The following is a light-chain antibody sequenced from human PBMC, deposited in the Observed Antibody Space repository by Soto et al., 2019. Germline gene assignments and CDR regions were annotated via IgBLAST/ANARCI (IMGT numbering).Light chain of an antibody. Sequence: DIQMTQSPSTLSASVGDRVTITCRASQSISSWLAWYQQKPGKAPKLLIYKESSLENLVPSRFSGSGSGKEFTLTISRLQSDDFATDFCQQYNSYWTFGQGTKVESK. J-gene: IGKJ1*01. CDR2: KES. CDR1: QSISSW. CDR3: QQYNSYWT. V-gene: IGKV1-5*03.